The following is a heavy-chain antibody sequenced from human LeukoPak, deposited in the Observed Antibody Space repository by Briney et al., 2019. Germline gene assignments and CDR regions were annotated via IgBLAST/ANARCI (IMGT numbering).Heavy chain of an antibody. CDR2: IYYSGST. Sequence: SETLSLTCTVSGGSISSYYWSWIRQPPGKGLEWIGYIYYSGSTNYNPSLKSRVTISVDTSKNQFSLKLSSVTAADTAVYYCARAPSSGYWGRGNWFDPWGQGTLVTVSS. CDR1: GGSISSYY. D-gene: IGHD3-22*01. J-gene: IGHJ5*02. CDR3: ARAPSSGYWGRGNWFDP. V-gene: IGHV4-59*01.